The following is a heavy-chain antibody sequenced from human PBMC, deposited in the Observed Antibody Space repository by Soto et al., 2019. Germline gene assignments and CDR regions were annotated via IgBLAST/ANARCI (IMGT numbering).Heavy chain of an antibody. J-gene: IGHJ4*02. Sequence: GGSLRLSCAASGFTFSSYAMHWVRQAPGKGLEWVAVISYDGSNKYYADSVKGRFTISRDNSKNTLYLQMNSLRAEDTAVYYCARDHSRGYSYDPFDYWGQGTLVTVSS. CDR1: GFTFSSYA. D-gene: IGHD5-18*01. V-gene: IGHV3-30-3*01. CDR2: ISYDGSNK. CDR3: ARDHSRGYSYDPFDY.